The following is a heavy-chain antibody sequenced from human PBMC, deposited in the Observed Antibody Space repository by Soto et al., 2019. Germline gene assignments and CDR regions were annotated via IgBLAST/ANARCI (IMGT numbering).Heavy chain of an antibody. CDR1: GFTFSSYW. CDR2: IKQDGSEK. J-gene: IGHJ5*02. D-gene: IGHD3-3*01. V-gene: IGHV3-7*01. CDR3: ARDNYDFWSGYYPLAGKGWFDP. Sequence: PGGSLRLSCAASGFTFSSYWMSWVRQAPGKGLEWVANIKQDGSEKYYVDSVKGRFTISRDNAKNSLYLQMNSLRAEDTAVYYCARDNYDFWSGYYPLAGKGWFDPWGQGTLVTVSS.